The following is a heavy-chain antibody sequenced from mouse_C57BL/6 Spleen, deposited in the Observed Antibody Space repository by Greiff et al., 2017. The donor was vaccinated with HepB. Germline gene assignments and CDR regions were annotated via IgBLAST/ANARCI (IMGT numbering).Heavy chain of an antibody. CDR2: IDPSDSYT. CDR1: GYTFTSYW. CDR3: ARSLYGSRDWFAY. D-gene: IGHD1-1*01. J-gene: IGHJ3*01. V-gene: IGHV1-69*01. Sequence: VQLQQPGAELVMPGASVKLSCKASGYTFTSYWMHWVKQRPGQGLEWIGEIDPSDSYTNYNQKFKGKSTLTVDKSSSTAYMQLSSLTSEDSAVYYCARSLYGSRDWFAYWGQGTLVTVSA.